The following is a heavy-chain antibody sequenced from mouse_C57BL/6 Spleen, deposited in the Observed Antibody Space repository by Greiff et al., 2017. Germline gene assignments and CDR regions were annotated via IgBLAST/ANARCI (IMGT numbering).Heavy chain of an antibody. CDR3: ARGYGSSYFDY. D-gene: IGHD1-1*01. CDR2: IDPSDSYT. Sequence: VQLQQPGAELVMPGASVKLSRKASGYTFTSYWMHWVKQRPGQGLEWIGEIDPSDSYTNYNQKFKGKSTLTVDKSSSTAYMQLSSLTSEDSAVYYCARGYGSSYFDYWGQGTTLTVSS. J-gene: IGHJ2*01. CDR1: GYTFTSYW. V-gene: IGHV1-69*01.